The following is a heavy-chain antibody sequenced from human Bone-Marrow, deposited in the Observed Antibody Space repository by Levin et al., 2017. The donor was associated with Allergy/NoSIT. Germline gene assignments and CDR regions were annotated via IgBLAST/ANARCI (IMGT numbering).Heavy chain of an antibody. J-gene: IGHJ5*02. V-gene: IGHV4-39*02. CDR3: AAFLTGTTNFFDP. D-gene: IGHD1/OR15-1a*01. Sequence: PSETLSLTCTVSGGSVSDDDYYWAWIRQSPGKGLEWIGSIHYSGSAYYNPSLNARVTISVDTSKNHVSLQMRSVTAADTTVYYCAAFLTGTTNFFDPGGQGTLVTVSS. CDR1: GGSVSDDDYY. CDR2: IHYSGSA.